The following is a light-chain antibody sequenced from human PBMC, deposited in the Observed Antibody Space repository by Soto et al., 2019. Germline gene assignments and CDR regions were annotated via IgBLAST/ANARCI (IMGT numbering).Light chain of an antibody. V-gene: IGKV4-1*01. CDR2: WAS. J-gene: IGKJ4*01. Sequence: DFVMTQSPDSLAVSLGETATINCKSSQSVLYSSNNMNYLSWYQQKPGQPPKLLIYWASTRKSGVPDGISGSGSGTDFTLTISSLQPEEGAVYYCQQYYSIPLTYGGGTRVEIK. CDR1: QSVLYSSNNMNY. CDR3: QQYYSIPLT.